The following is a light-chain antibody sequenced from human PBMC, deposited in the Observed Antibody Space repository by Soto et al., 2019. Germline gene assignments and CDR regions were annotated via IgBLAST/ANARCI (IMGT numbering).Light chain of an antibody. CDR2: LAS. V-gene: IGKV4-1*01. Sequence: DIVMTQSPDSLAVSLGERATINCKSSQSILYSDNKKNYLAWYQHNPGQPPKLLIYLASTRASGVPDRFSGSGSGTDFTLTISSLQTEDVAVYYCQQSYDAPPTFGQGTKVEIK. J-gene: IGKJ2*01. CDR3: QQSYDAPPT. CDR1: QSILYSDNKKNY.